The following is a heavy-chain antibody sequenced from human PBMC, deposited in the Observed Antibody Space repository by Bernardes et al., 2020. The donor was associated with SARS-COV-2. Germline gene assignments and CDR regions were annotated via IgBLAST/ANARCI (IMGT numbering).Heavy chain of an antibody. CDR3: TTYHSSGYGFAS. V-gene: IGHV3-15*01. D-gene: IGHD3-22*01. CDR1: GFIFNNAW. J-gene: IGHJ4*02. Sequence: GGSLRLSCAASGFIFNNAWLSWVRQAPGKGPEWVGRVKSETDGGTAQYAAPVEGRFTMSRDDSTNTVYLQMNSLKIEDTAVYYCTTYHSSGYGFASWGRGTLVTVSS. CDR2: VKSETDGGTA.